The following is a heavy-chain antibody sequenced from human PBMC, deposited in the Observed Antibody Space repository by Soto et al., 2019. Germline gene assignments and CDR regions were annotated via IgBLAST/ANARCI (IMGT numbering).Heavy chain of an antibody. CDR3: ARVGYYDFWSGYYNHYYYGMDV. D-gene: IGHD3-3*01. CDR2: ISAYNGKT. CDR1: GYTFTSYG. Sequence: ASVKVSCKASGYTFTSYGISWVRQAPGQGLEWMGWISAYNGKTNYAQKVQGRVTITRDTSASTAYMELSSLRSEDTAVYYCARVGYYDFWSGYYNHYYYGMDVWGQGTTVTVSS. J-gene: IGHJ6*02. V-gene: IGHV1-18*01.